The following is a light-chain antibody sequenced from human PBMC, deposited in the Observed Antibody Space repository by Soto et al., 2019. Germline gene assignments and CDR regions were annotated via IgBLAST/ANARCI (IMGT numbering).Light chain of an antibody. CDR2: GAS. V-gene: IGKV3-20*01. CDR1: QSVSSSF. Sequence: EIVLTQSPGTLSLSPGERATLSCRASQSVSSSFLAWYQQRPGQAPRLLIYGASSRATGIPDRFSGSGSGKDYTLTTGRLEAEDFAVYYCQQYGSSPWTCGRGPELESK. J-gene: IGKJ2*01. CDR3: QQYGSSPWT.